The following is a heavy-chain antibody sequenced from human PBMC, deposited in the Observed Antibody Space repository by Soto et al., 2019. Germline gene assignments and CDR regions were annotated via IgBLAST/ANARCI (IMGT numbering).Heavy chain of an antibody. CDR1: GGSLSGCY. CDR2: VKDGGHT. V-gene: IGHV4-34*01. J-gene: IGHJ4*02. D-gene: IGHD5-12*01. CDR3: ARGQEGVVATH. Sequence: QVQLQQWGAGLLKPSETLSLNCAVTGGSLSGCYWSWIRQPPGKGLEWIGEVKDGGHTNYSPSLRGRVTISSDTSNNQFSLRLTSVTAADTGVYCCARGQEGVVATHWDQGSLVTVSS.